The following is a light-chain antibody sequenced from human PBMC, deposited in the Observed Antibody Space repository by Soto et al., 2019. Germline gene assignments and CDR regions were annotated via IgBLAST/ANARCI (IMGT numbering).Light chain of an antibody. CDR1: QDIRSY. CDR3: PQLTSYPIT. CDR2: AAS. Sequence: IQWTVSQPSRSACVGDRVPITCRASQDIRSYLAWYQQKPGKAPKLLIYAASTLQSGVPSRFSGSGSGTEFTLTISSLQPEDFALYYCPQLTSYPITFGQGP. V-gene: IGKV1-9*01. J-gene: IGKJ5*01.